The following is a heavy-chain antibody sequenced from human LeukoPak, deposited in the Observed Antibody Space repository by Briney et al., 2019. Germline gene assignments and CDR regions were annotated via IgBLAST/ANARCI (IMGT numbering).Heavy chain of an antibody. CDR1: GYSINNGYY. CDR2: IFHTDNT. V-gene: IGHV4-38-2*02. J-gene: IGHJ6*02. Sequence: TETLSLTCTVSGYSINNGYYWGWIRQSPGKGLEWIGAIFHTDNTYYHPSLKSRVSISMDTSKNQFSLKLSSVTAADTAVYYCAREAPIYDFLPGYYSVFGLYGLDVWGRGTTVVVSS. CDR3: AREAPIYDFLPGYYSVFGLYGLDV. D-gene: IGHD3-9*01.